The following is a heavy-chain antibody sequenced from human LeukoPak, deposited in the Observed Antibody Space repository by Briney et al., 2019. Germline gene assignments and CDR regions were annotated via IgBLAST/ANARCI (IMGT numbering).Heavy chain of an antibody. CDR3: AGTWSFDY. J-gene: IGHJ4*02. CDR2: ISADGTTT. V-gene: IGHV3-74*01. D-gene: IGHD2-15*01. Sequence: QTGGSLGLSCAVSGFSFSNDWMHWVRRAPGKGLLWVSRISADGTTTNYADSVKGRFTISRDNAKNTLYLQMDSLRADDTAVYYCAGTWSFDYWGQGTLVTVSS. CDR1: GFSFSNDW.